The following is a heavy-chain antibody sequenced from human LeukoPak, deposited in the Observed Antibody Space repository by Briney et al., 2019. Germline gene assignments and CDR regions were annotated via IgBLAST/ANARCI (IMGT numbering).Heavy chain of an antibody. CDR1: GGTFCSYA. CDR2: IIPIFGTA. D-gene: IGHD3-3*01. V-gene: IGHV1-69*13. Sequence: SVKVSCKASGGTFCSYAISWVRQAPGQGLEWVGGIIPIFGTANYAQKFQGRVTITADESTSTAYMELSSLRSEDTAVYYCARDSTLEWLQGIYYYYYMDVWGKGTTVTVSS. J-gene: IGHJ6*03. CDR3: ARDSTLEWLQGIYYYYYMDV.